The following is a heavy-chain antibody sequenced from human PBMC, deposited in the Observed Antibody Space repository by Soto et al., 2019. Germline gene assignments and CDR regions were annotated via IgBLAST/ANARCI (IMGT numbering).Heavy chain of an antibody. CDR3: AKGGRFPEARYYFLDV. CDR1: GESVSGYY. V-gene: IGHV4-34*01. CDR2: INDSGST. D-gene: IGHD3-3*01. J-gene: IGHJ6*03. Sequence: QVQLQQRGAGLLKPSETLSLTCVVDGESVSGYYWTWIRQPPGKGLEWIGEINDSGSTNHKPSLKSRVTMTIATSKNQFSLNLRSVTAADTGVYYCAKGGRFPEARYYFLDVWGNGTPVTVSS.